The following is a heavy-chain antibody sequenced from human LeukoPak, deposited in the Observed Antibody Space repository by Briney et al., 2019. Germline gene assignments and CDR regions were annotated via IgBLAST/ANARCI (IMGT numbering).Heavy chain of an antibody. CDR1: GFTFSSYS. D-gene: IGHD2-2*01. V-gene: IGHV3-21*01. CDR2: ISSSSYI. Sequence: PGGSLRLSCAASGFTFSSYSMNWVRQAPGKGLEWVSSISSSSYIYYADSVKGRFTISRDNAKNSLYLQMNSLRAEDTAVYYCARDMGYCSSTSCRTYNWFDPWGQGTLVTVSS. CDR3: ARDMGYCSSTSCRTYNWFDP. J-gene: IGHJ5*02.